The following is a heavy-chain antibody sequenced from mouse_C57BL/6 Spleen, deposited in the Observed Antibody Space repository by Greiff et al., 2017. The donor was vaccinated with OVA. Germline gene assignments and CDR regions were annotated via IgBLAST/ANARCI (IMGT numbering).Heavy chain of an antibody. J-gene: IGHJ2*01. CDR3: ARLGRRDEDFDY. CDR1: GFNITNTY. V-gene: IGHV14-3*01. D-gene: IGHD4-1*01. Sequence: VQLQQSVAELVRPGASVKLSCTASGFNITNTYMHWVKQRPEQGLEWIGRFDPANGNTKYAPTFKGKATITADTSSNTAYLQLSSLTSEDTAIYYCARLGRRDEDFDYWGQGTTLTVSS. CDR2: FDPANGNT.